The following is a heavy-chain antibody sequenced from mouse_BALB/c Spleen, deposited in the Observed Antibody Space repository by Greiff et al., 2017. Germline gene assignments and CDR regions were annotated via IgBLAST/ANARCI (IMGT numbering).Heavy chain of an antibody. J-gene: IGHJ3*01. CDR3: TRSGLRLQFAY. V-gene: IGHV1S81*02. CDR1: GYTFTSYY. D-gene: IGHD1-2*01. Sequence: VQLVESGAELVKPGASVKLSCKASGYTFTSYYMYWVKQRPGQGLEWIGEINPSNGGTNFNEKFKSKATLTVDKSSSTAYMQLSSLTSEDSAVYYCTRSGLRLQFAYWGQGTLVTVSA. CDR2: INPSNGGT.